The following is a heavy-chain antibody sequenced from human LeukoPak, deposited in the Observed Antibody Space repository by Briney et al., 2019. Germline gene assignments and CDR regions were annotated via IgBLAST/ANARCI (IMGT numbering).Heavy chain of an antibody. CDR1: GGSFSGYY. D-gene: IGHD1-26*01. CDR2: INHSRNT. Sequence: SETLSLTCAVYGGSFSGYYWTWIRQPPGKGLEWVGEINHSRNTNYSPSLKSRATISVDTSKNQFSLRLSSVTAADTAFYYRVRPGIVGATAFDYWGQGTLVTVSS. V-gene: IGHV4-34*01. CDR3: VRPGIVGATAFDY. J-gene: IGHJ4*02.